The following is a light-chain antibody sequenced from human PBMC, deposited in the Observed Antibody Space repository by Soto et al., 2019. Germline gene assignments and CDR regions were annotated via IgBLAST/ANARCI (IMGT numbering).Light chain of an antibody. Sequence: QSVLTQPPSASGTPGQRVTVSCSGSSSNVGSNTVNWYQQLPGAAPKLLIYDNNQRPSGVPDRFSGSKSGTSTSLAISGLQSEDEAHYYCQVWDSSSDFVVFGGGTKLTVL. V-gene: IGLV1-44*01. CDR2: DNN. J-gene: IGLJ2*01. CDR3: QVWDSSSDFVV. CDR1: SSNVGSNT.